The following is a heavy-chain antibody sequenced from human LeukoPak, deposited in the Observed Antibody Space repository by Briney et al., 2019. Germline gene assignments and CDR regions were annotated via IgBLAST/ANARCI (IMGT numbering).Heavy chain of an antibody. V-gene: IGHV3-7*03. J-gene: IGHJ4*02. CDR3: ARDPGWGALDC. CDR2: INIDGSQR. D-gene: IGHD3-16*01. Sequence: GGSLRLSCAASGFSFSTTWMTWVRQTPGKGLELVANINIDGSQRYHADSVEGRFTISRDNVKNTLYLQMSSLRVEDTAVYYCARDPGWGALDCWGQGALVIVSS. CDR1: GFSFSTTW.